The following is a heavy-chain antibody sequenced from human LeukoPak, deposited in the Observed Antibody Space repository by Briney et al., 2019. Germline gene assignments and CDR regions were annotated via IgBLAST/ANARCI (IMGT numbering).Heavy chain of an antibody. CDR2: IRSKANSYET. Sequence: GGSLRLSCAASGFTFCGSAMHWVRQASGKGLEWVGRIRSKANSYETAFAASVKGRFTISRDDSKNTAYLQMNSLKTEDTAVYYCARDGSPNRWPPGALVYYFDYWGQGTLVTVSS. J-gene: IGHJ4*02. CDR1: GFTFCGSA. V-gene: IGHV3-73*01. D-gene: IGHD6-6*01. CDR3: ARDGSPNRWPPGALVYYFDY.